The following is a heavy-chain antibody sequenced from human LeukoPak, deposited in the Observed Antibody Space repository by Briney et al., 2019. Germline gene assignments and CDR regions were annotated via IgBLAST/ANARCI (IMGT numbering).Heavy chain of an antibody. CDR1: GYTFTGYY. CDR2: INPNSGGT. Sequence: SVTVSCKASGYTFTGYYMYWVRQAPGQGLEWMGWINPNSGGTNYAQKFQGRVTMTRDTSISTAYMELSRLRSDDTAVYYCARNYYDSSGYYQNWFDPWGQGTLVTVSS. J-gene: IGHJ5*02. V-gene: IGHV1-2*02. CDR3: ARNYYDSSGYYQNWFDP. D-gene: IGHD3-22*01.